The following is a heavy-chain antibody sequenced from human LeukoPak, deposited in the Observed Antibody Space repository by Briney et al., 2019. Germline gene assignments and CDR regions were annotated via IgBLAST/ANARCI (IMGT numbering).Heavy chain of an antibody. CDR1: GGSFSGYY. J-gene: IGHJ4*02. V-gene: IGHV4-34*01. CDR3: ARGNGYSYGSYYFDY. Sequence: ASETLSLTCAVYGGSFSGYYWSWIRQPPGKGLEWIGEINHSGSTNYNPSLKSRVTISVDTSKNQFSLKLSSVTAADTAVYYCARGNGYSYGSYYFDYWGQGTLVTVSS. D-gene: IGHD5-18*01. CDR2: INHSGST.